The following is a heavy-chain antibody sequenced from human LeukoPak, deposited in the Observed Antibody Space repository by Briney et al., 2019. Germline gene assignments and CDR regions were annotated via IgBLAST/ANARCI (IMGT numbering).Heavy chain of an antibody. CDR3: TRSLDY. CDR2: ISYEGDST. Sequence: GRSLRLSCAASGFIFRIYGMHWVRQAPGKGLEWVALISYEGDSTYYADSVKGRFTISSDNSKDMLYLQMNSLRAEDTAVYYCTRSLDYWGQGTLVTVSS. J-gene: IGHJ4*02. D-gene: IGHD2-15*01. V-gene: IGHV3-30*03. CDR1: GFIFRIYG.